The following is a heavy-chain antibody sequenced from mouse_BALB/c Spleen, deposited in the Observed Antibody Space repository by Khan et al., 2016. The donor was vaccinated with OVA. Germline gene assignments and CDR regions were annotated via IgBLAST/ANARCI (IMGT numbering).Heavy chain of an antibody. CDR2: ISSGGTT. CDR3: ARDYWFTY. CDR1: GFTFSNYA. Sequence: EVELVESGGDLVKPGGSLKLSCAASGFTFSNYAMSWVRQTPEKRLEWVASISSGGTTYYPDSVKGRLTISRDNARNILYLQMNSLRSEDTAMFYCARDYWFTYWGQGTLVTVSA. V-gene: IGHV5-6-5*01. J-gene: IGHJ3*01. D-gene: IGHD1-1*02.